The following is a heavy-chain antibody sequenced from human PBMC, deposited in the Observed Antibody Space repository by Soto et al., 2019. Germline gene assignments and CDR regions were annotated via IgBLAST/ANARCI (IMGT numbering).Heavy chain of an antibody. CDR1: GFTFSNYA. CDR3: AKLSGSSVASRPGNFDS. CDR2: IRNSGGST. Sequence: GGSLRLSCEASGFTFSNYAMSWVRQAPGKGLEWVSSIRNSGGSTYYADSVKGRFPISRDNSKNTLYLQMDSLRDEDAAVYFCAKLSGSSVASRPGNFDSWGQGTLVTVSS. D-gene: IGHD6-6*01. J-gene: IGHJ4*02. V-gene: IGHV3-23*01.